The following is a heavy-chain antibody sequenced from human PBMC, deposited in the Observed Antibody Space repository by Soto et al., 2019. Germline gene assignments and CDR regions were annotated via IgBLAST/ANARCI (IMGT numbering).Heavy chain of an antibody. CDR1: GGSISSGGYY. Sequence: QVQLQESGPGLVKPSQTLSLTCTVSGGSISSGGYYWSWIRQHPGKGLEWIGYIYYSGSTYYNPSLKSRVTISVDTSKNQFSLKLSSVTAADTAVYYCARVKKGGYCSGGSCYLRGWFDPWGQGTLVTVSS. V-gene: IGHV4-31*03. CDR3: ARVKKGGYCSGGSCYLRGWFDP. J-gene: IGHJ5*02. CDR2: IYYSGST. D-gene: IGHD2-15*01.